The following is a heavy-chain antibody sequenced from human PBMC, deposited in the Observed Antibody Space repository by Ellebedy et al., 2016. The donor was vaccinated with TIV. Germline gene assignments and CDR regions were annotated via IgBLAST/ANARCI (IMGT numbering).Heavy chain of an antibody. J-gene: IGHJ4*02. D-gene: IGHD3-10*01. V-gene: IGHV3-23*01. CDR3: AKDDTTNMVRGVFDY. Sequence: PGGSLRLSCAASGFPFSSYAMTWVRQAPGKGLEWVSGISASDSSTYYADSVKGRFTIFRDNSKNTVYLQMNSLRAEDTAVYYCAKDDTTNMVRGVFDYWGQGTPVTVSS. CDR2: ISASDSST. CDR1: GFPFSSYA.